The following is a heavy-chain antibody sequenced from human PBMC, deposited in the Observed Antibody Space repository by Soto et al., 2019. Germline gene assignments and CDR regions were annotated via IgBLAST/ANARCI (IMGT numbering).Heavy chain of an antibody. V-gene: IGHV1-18*01. D-gene: IGHD3-3*01. CDR3: AGDGVVILTGGHAFYI. CDR2: ISAYNGNT. CDR1: GYTFTSYG. Sequence: ASVKVSCKASGYTFTSYGISWVRQAPGQGLEWMGWISAYNGNTNYAQKLQGRVTMTTDTSTSTAYMELRSLRSDDTAVYYCAGDGVVILTGGHAFYILCQGTVVTVS. J-gene: IGHJ3*02.